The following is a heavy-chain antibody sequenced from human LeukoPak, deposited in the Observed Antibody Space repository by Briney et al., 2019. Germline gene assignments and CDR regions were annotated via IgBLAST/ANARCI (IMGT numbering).Heavy chain of an antibody. J-gene: IGHJ3*02. CDR2: MSDYHANI. Sequence: ASVKASCKACGYTLNTYGIRGLRQAPGQGLEWMGWMSDYHANIHYAQKLQGRVTMTTATTTSTAYMELRSLRSDATAVYYCARDTREYVSQTFDIWGQGTLVTVSS. D-gene: IGHD3-16*01. CDR3: ARDTREYVSQTFDI. CDR1: GYTLNTYG. V-gene: IGHV1-18*01.